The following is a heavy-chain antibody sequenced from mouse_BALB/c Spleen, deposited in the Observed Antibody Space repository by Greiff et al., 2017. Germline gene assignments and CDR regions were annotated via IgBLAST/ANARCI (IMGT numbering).Heavy chain of an antibody. CDR2: IDPETGGT. CDR3: TRIYGNSRGAWFAY. V-gene: IGHV1-15*01. CDR1: GYTFTDYE. D-gene: IGHD2-1*01. Sequence: QVQLKQSGAELVRPGASVTLSCKASGYTFTDYEMHWVKQTPVHGLEWIGAIDPETGGTAYNQKFKGKATLTADKSSSTAYMELRSLTSEDSAVYYCTRIYGNSRGAWFAYWGQGTLVTVSA. J-gene: IGHJ3*01.